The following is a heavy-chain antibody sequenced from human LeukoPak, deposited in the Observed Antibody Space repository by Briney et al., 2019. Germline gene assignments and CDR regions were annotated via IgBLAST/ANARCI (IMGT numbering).Heavy chain of an antibody. D-gene: IGHD2-2*01. CDR1: GGTFSSYA. J-gene: IGHJ6*03. CDR3: AREAPAIVVVPAARVGYNMDV. Sequence: GASVKVSCKASGGTFSSYAISWVRQAPGQGLEWMGGIIPIFGTANYAQKFQGRVTITTDESTSTAYMELSSLRSEDTAVYYCAREAPAIVVVPAARVGYNMDVWGKGTTVTVSS. CDR2: IIPIFGTA. V-gene: IGHV1-69*05.